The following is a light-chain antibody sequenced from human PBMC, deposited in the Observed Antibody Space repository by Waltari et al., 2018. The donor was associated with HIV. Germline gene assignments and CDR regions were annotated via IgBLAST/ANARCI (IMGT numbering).Light chain of an antibody. V-gene: IGLV3-21*02. Sequence: SYVLTQPPSVSVAPGQTARITCGGSRIGSKSVHWYQPKPGQAPVLVVQDDSDRPSRIPERFSGSNSGDTATLAISKVEAGDEADYYCQVWEITDDHVVFGGGTKLTVL. J-gene: IGLJ2*01. CDR3: QVWEITDDHVV. CDR1: RIGSKS. CDR2: DDS.